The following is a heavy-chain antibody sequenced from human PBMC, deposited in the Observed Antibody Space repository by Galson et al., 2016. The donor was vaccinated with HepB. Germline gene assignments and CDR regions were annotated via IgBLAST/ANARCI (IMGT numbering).Heavy chain of an antibody. D-gene: IGHD2-2*02. CDR1: GYTFTSYG. CDR3: ARYCYSTSCYISNGDV. V-gene: IGHV1-18*01. Sequence: SVKVSCKASGYTFTSYGISWVRQAPGQGLEWMGWISGYNGNTNYAQKFQGRITMTTDTSTNTAYMELRSLRSDDTAVFYCARYCYSTSCYISNGDVWGQGTTVTASS. J-gene: IGHJ6*02. CDR2: ISGYNGNT.